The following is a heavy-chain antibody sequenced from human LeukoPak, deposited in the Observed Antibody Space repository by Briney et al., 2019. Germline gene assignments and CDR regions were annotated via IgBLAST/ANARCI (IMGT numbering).Heavy chain of an antibody. CDR2: IYSGGST. CDR3: ARDRGGGGTFDAFDI. Sequence: GSLRLSCAASGFTVSRNYMSWVRQAPGEGLEWVSVIYSGGSTYYADSVKGRFTISRDNSKNTLYLQMNSLRAEDTAVYYCARDRGGGGTFDAFDIWGQGTMVTVSS. D-gene: IGHD1-26*01. CDR1: GFTVSRNY. V-gene: IGHV3-53*01. J-gene: IGHJ3*02.